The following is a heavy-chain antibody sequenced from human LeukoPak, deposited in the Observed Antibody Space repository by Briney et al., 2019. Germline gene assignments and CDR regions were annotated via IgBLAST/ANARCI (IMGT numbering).Heavy chain of an antibody. D-gene: IGHD3-10*01. CDR1: GFTFSSYA. CDR2: ISGSGGST. CDR3: AKSPTARLGGIFDY. J-gene: IGHJ4*02. V-gene: IGHV3-23*01. Sequence: GGSLRLSCAASGFTFSSYAMSWVRQAPGKGLEWVSAISGSGGSTYYADSVKGRFTISRDNSKNTLCLQMNSLRAEDTAVYYCAKSPTARLGGIFDYWGQGTLVTVSS.